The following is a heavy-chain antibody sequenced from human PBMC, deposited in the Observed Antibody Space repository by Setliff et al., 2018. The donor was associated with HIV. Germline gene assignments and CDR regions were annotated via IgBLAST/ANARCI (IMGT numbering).Heavy chain of an antibody. V-gene: IGHV4-30-4*01. J-gene: IGHJ4*02. Sequence: TLSLTCTVSGGSIRSSDNYWSWIRQPPGKALEWIGYIYYSGGTFYNPSLKSRLAISVDTAKNQFSLKLNSVTAADTAVYYCARVRGSSGWYVFDYWGQGTLVTVSS. D-gene: IGHD6-19*01. CDR3: ARVRGSSGWYVFDY. CDR1: GGSIRSSDNY. CDR2: IYYSGGT.